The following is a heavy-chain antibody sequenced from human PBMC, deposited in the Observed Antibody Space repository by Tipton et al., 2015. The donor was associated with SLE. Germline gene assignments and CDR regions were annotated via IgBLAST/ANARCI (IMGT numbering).Heavy chain of an antibody. CDR3: ARDHFGFDI. CDR2: IYSGGHT. Sequence: SLRLSCAASGFTFTSYAMTWVRQPPGRGLEWVSIIYSGGHTYYANSVKGRFTLSRDSSENTLYLQMNSLRAEDTAVYYCARDHFGFDIWGQGTMVTVAS. J-gene: IGHJ3*02. V-gene: IGHV3-23*03. D-gene: IGHD2/OR15-2a*01. CDR1: GFTFTSYA.